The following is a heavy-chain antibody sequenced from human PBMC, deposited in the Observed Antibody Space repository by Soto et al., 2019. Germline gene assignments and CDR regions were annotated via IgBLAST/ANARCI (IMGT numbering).Heavy chain of an antibody. CDR1: GFTFSSYG. CDR3: ASTAVAGIVDY. J-gene: IGHJ4*02. V-gene: IGHV3-30*03. D-gene: IGHD6-19*01. Sequence: PGGSLRLSCAASGFTFSSYGMHWVRQAPGKGLEWVAVISYDGSNKYHADSVKGRFTISRDNSKNTLYLQMNSLRAEDTAVYYCASTAVAGIVDYWGQGTLVTVSS. CDR2: ISYDGSNK.